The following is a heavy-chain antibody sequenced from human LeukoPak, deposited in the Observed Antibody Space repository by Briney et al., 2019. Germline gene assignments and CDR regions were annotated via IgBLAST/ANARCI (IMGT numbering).Heavy chain of an antibody. V-gene: IGHV3-30*02. CDR3: AKETMVRGDFDY. Sequence: GGSLRLSCAASGFTFSSYGMHWVRQAPGKGLGWVAFIRYDGSNKYYADSVKGRFTISRDNSKNTLYLQMNSLRAEDTAVYYCAKETMVRGDFDYWGQGTLVTVSS. CDR2: IRYDGSNK. CDR1: GFTFSSYG. D-gene: IGHD3-10*01. J-gene: IGHJ4*02.